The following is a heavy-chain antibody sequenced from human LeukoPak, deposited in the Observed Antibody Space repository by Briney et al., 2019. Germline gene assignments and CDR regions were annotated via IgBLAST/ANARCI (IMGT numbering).Heavy chain of an antibody. V-gene: IGHV3-74*03. D-gene: IGHD3-10*01. CDR3: ARTLHGPSIWFGEPSYYYGMDV. CDR1: GFTFSSYW. J-gene: IGHJ6*02. Sequence: GGSLRLSCAASGFTFSSYWMHWVRQAPGKGLVWVSRISTDGTYTEYADSVKGRFTISRDNSKNTLYLQMNSLRAEDTAVYYCARTLHGPSIWFGEPSYYYGMDVRGQGTTVTVSS. CDR2: ISTDGTYT.